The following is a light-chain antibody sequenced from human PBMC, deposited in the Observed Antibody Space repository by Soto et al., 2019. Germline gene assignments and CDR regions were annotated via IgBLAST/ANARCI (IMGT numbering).Light chain of an antibody. CDR1: SSDVGGYNY. V-gene: IGLV2-8*01. CDR3: SSYAGSNLWV. J-gene: IGLJ3*02. Sequence: QSALTQPPSASGSPGQSVTISCTGTSSDVGGYNYVSWHQQHPGKAPKLMIYEVSKRPSGVPDRFSGSKSGNTASLTVSGLQAEDEADYYCSSYAGSNLWVFGGGTKLTVL. CDR2: EVS.